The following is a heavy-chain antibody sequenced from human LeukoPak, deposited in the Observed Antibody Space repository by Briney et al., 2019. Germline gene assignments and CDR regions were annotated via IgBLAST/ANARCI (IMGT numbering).Heavy chain of an antibody. D-gene: IGHD2-2*01. Sequence: ASVKVSCKASGYTFSDHGMTWVRQAPGQGLEWMGWISTYSGDTRYAQRLQGRVNMTTDMSTSTAYMELRSLRSDDTAVYYCARDLWVSHTTPAANDYWGQGTLVTVSS. J-gene: IGHJ4*02. CDR2: ISTYSGDT. CDR3: ARDLWVSHTTPAANDY. CDR1: GYTFSDHG. V-gene: IGHV1-18*01.